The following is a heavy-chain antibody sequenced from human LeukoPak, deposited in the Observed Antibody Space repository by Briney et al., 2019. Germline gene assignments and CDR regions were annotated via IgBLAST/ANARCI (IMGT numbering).Heavy chain of an antibody. D-gene: IGHD2-15*01. CDR2: ISGSGGST. CDR1: GFTLSSHA. Sequence: GGSLRLPCAASGFTLSSHAMRWVRQAPGKGLEWVSVISGSGGSTYYADSVKGRFTISRDNSKDTLYLQMNSLRAGDTAVYYCAKYFHSSSYYGMAVCGQETTVTVSS. CDR3: AKYFHSSSYYGMAV. V-gene: IGHV3-23*01. J-gene: IGHJ6*02.